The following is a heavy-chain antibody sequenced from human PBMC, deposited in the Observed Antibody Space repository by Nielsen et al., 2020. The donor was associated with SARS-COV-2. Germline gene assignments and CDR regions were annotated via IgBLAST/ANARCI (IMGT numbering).Heavy chain of an antibody. D-gene: IGHD3-16*01. J-gene: IGHJ6*02. CDR3: AKRRAVFMLTFGGEGAMDV. CDR2: ISGRSTKI. V-gene: IGHV3-21*01. CDR1: GFTFSTST. Sequence: GGSLRLSCAASGFTFSTSTMSWVRQAPGKGLEWISSISGRSTKIYYADSVKGRFTISRDNAKESLFLQMNSLRAEDTAVYYCAKRRAVFMLTFGGEGAMDVWGQGTTVSVSS.